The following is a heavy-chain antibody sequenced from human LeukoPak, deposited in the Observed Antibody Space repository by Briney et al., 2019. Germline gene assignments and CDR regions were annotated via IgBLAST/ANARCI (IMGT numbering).Heavy chain of an antibody. CDR3: ARGSRYCSSTSCLGCRFDP. CDR2: IYASGST. J-gene: IGHJ5*02. D-gene: IGHD2-2*01. CDR1: GGSISSGSYY. Sequence: SQTLSLTCTVSGGSISSGSYYWSWIRQPAGKGLEWIGRIYASGSTNYNRSLKSRVTISLDTSKNHFPLNLSSVSAADTAVYYCARGSRYCSSTSCLGCRFDPWGQGTLVTVSS. V-gene: IGHV4-61*02.